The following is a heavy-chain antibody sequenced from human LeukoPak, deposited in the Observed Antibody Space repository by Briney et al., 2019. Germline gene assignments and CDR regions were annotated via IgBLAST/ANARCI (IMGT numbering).Heavy chain of an antibody. CDR1: GYTFTGYH. J-gene: IGHJ6*02. Sequence: ASVKVSCKASGYTFTGYHLHWVRQAPGQGFEWVGWINPNSGGTNYAEKFQGRVTMSRDTTISTASMELSRLRSDDTAVYYCARLAAASSYYYGMDVWGQGTTVTVSS. CDR3: ARLAAASSYYYGMDV. V-gene: IGHV1-2*02. D-gene: IGHD6-13*01. CDR2: INPNSGGT.